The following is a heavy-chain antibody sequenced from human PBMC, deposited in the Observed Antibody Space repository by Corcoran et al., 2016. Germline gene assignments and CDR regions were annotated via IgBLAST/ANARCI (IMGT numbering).Heavy chain of an antibody. CDR2: IIPIFGTA. D-gene: IGHD5-18*01. J-gene: IGHJ6*02. CDR3: AGVVVDTAMVGRYYYYGMDV. CDR1: GGTFSSYA. V-gene: IGHV1-69*06. Sequence: QVQLVQSGAEVKKPGSSVKVSCKASGGTFSSYAISWVRQAPGQGLEWMGGIIPIFGTANYAQKFQGRVTITADKSTSTAYMELSSLRSEDTAVYYGAGVVVDTAMVGRYYYYGMDVWGQGTTVTVSS.